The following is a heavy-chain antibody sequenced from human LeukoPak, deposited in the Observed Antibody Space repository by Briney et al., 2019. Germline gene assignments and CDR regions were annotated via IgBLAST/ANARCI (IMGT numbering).Heavy chain of an antibody. Sequence: PGGSLRLSCAASGFTFSSYSMNWVRQAPGKGLEWVSSISSSSSYIYYADSVKGRFSISRDNAKNSLYLQMNSLRAEDTAVYYCAREGTNYYGSGSYYTDYWGQGTLVTVSS. CDR2: ISSSSSYI. D-gene: IGHD3-10*01. V-gene: IGHV3-21*01. J-gene: IGHJ4*02. CDR1: GFTFSSYS. CDR3: AREGTNYYGSGSYYTDY.